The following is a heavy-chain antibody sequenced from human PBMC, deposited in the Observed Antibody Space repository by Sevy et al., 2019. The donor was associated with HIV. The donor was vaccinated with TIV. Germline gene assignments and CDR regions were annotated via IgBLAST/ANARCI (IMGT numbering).Heavy chain of an antibody. D-gene: IGHD5-12*01. V-gene: IGHV3-49*03. CDR2: ITRNSYEAYGGTT. CDR3: SRGLATADTPEYYFDS. Sequence: GGSLRLSCTASGFTFDDYAMSWFRQAPGKGLEWVAFITRNSYEAYGGTTEYAGSVKGRFIISRDDSKSIAYLQMNSLQTEDTAVYYCSRGLATADTPEYYFDSWGQGTLVTVSS. J-gene: IGHJ4*02. CDR1: GFTFDDYA.